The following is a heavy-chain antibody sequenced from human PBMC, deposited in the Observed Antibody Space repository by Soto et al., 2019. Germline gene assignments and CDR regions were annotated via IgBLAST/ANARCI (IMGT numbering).Heavy chain of an antibody. CDR2: ISAYNGNT. J-gene: IGHJ4*02. Sequence: QVQLVQSGAEVKKPGASVKVSCNASGYTFTIYGISWVRQAPGQGLEWMGWISAYNGNTNYAQKLQGRVTMTTDTSTSTAYMELRSLRSDDTAVYYCARDPVAYYYGSGSYYHGFDYWGQGTLVTVSS. CDR1: GYTFTIYG. D-gene: IGHD3-10*01. V-gene: IGHV1-18*01. CDR3: ARDPVAYYYGSGSYYHGFDY.